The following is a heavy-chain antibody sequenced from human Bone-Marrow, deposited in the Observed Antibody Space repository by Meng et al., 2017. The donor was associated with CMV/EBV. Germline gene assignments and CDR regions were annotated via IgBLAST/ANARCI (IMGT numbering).Heavy chain of an antibody. Sequence: GESLKISCEASGFTLSNYEMNWVRQAPGKGLEGISYIHSGGRTTHYADSVKGRFTISIDKAKNTLYLQMASLRAEDTALYYCAFFCSKGDCNRDYWGQGTLVTVSS. V-gene: IGHV3-48*03. CDR3: AFFCSKGDCNRDY. CDR1: GFTLSNYE. D-gene: IGHD2-21*01. J-gene: IGHJ4*02. CDR2: IHSGGRTT.